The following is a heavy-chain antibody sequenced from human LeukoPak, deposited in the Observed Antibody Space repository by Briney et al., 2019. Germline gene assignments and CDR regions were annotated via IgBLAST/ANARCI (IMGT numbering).Heavy chain of an antibody. CDR1: GYTFTSYD. J-gene: IGHJ4*02. Sequence: ASVKVSCKASGYTFTSYDINWVRQATGQGLEWMGWINTNTGNPTYAQGFTGRFVFSLDTSVSTAYLQITSLKAEDTAVYYCATEDSSGYYNFWGQGTLVTVSS. CDR2: INTNTGNP. D-gene: IGHD3-22*01. V-gene: IGHV7-4-1*02. CDR3: ATEDSSGYYNF.